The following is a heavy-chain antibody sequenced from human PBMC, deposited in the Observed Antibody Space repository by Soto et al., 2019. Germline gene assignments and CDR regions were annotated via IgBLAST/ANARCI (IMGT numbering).Heavy chain of an antibody. CDR2: INHSGST. Sequence: SETLSLTCAVYGGSFSGYYWRGIRQPPGKGLEWIGEINHSGSTNYNPSLKSRVTISVDTSKNQFSLKLSSVTAADTAVYYCARDNYYDSSGYSKATNWFDPRGQRTPVTVSS. CDR3: ARDNYYDSSGYSKATNWFDP. D-gene: IGHD3-22*01. J-gene: IGHJ5*02. CDR1: GGSFSGYY. V-gene: IGHV4-34*01.